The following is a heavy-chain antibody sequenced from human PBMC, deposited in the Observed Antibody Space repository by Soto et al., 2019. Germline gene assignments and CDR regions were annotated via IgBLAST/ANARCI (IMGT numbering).Heavy chain of an antibody. CDR1: GYTFTSYG. D-gene: IGHD1-7*01. J-gene: IGHJ4*02. V-gene: IGHV1-18*01. CDR3: ARDRGLELVGACDY. Sequence: QVQLVQSGAEVKKPGASVKVSCKASGYTFTSYGISWVRQAPGQGLEWMGWISAYNGNTNYAQKLQGRVTMTTDTSTSTAYLERRSLRTAGTAVYYCARDRGLELVGACDYWGQGSLVTVAS. CDR2: ISAYNGNT.